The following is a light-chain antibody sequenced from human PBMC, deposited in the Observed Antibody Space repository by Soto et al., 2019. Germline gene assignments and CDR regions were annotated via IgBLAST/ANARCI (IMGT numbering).Light chain of an antibody. Sequence: DIQMTQSPSTPSASVGDRVTITCRARQSINGYLAWYQQKAGKAPKLLIYDASNLESGVPSRFSGSGSGTEFTLTITGLQPDDFATYYCQQSNSYPRTFGQGTRVEIK. CDR2: DAS. V-gene: IGKV1-5*01. J-gene: IGKJ1*01. CDR3: QQSNSYPRT. CDR1: QSINGY.